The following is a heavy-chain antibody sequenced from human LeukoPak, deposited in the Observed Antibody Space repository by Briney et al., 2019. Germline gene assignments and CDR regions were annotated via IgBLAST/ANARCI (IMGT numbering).Heavy chain of an antibody. CDR3: ARELSPVVKYYFEY. CDR2: IWYDGSNK. CDR1: GFTFSSYG. J-gene: IGHJ4*02. V-gene: IGHV3-33*01. D-gene: IGHD3-22*01. Sequence: GGSLRLSCAASGFTFSSYGIHWVREAPGKGLEWVAVIWYDGSNKYYADSVKGRFTISRDNSKNTLYLQMNSLRAEDTALYYCARELSPVVKYYFEYWGQGTLVTVSP.